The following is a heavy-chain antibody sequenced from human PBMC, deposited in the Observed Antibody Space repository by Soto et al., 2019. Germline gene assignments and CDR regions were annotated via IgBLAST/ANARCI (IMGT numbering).Heavy chain of an antibody. Sequence: SETLSLTCTVSGGSISSSSYYWGWIRQPPGKGLEWIGSIYYSGSTYYNPSLKSRVTISVDTSKNQFSLKLSSVTAADTAVYYCARYGDYNYYYYYGMDVWGQGTTVTVSS. J-gene: IGHJ6*02. D-gene: IGHD4-17*01. CDR2: IYYSGST. V-gene: IGHV4-39*01. CDR3: ARYGDYNYYYYYGMDV. CDR1: GGSISSSSYY.